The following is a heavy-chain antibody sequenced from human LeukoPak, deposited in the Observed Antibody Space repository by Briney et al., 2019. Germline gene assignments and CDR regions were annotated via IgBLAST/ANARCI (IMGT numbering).Heavy chain of an antibody. J-gene: IGHJ4*02. CDR2: IKQDGSEK. Sequence: GGSLRLSCAASGFTFSSYWMSWVRQAPGKGLEWVANIKQDGSEKYYVDSVKGRFTISRDNAKNSLYLQMNSLRAEDTALYYCARDFRGAAAGTADYWGQGTLVTVSS. CDR1: GFTFSSYW. D-gene: IGHD6-13*01. CDR3: ARDFRGAAAGTADY. V-gene: IGHV3-7*03.